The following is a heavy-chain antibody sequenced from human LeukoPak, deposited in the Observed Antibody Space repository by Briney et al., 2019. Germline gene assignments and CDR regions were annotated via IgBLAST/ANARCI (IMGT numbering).Heavy chain of an antibody. V-gene: IGHV3-20*01. Sequence: PGGSLRLSCAASGFTFDDYGMSWVRQAPGKGLEWVSGIKWNGHSTDYADSVKGRFTISRDNAKNSLYLQMNSLRADDTALYHCVRDFSGWSYYDYWGQGTLVTVSS. CDR1: GFTFDDYG. CDR2: IKWNGHST. J-gene: IGHJ4*02. CDR3: VRDFSGWSYYDY. D-gene: IGHD3-10*01.